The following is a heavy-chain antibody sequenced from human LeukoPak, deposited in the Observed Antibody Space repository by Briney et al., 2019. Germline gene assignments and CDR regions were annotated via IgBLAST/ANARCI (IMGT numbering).Heavy chain of an antibody. CDR3: ARGRRDGYNPYWYFDL. J-gene: IGHJ2*01. CDR1: GGSISSYY. CDR2: IYYSGST. D-gene: IGHD5-24*01. V-gene: IGHV4-59*01. Sequence: SQTLSLTCTVSGGSISSYYWSWIRQPPGKGLEWIGYIYYSGSTNYNPSLKSRVTISVDTSKNQFSLKLSSVTAADTAVYYCARGRRDGYNPYWYFDLWGRGTLVTVSS.